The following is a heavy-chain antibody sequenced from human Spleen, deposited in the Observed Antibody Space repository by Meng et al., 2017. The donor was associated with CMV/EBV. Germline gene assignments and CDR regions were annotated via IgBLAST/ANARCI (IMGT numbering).Heavy chain of an antibody. Sequence: FHPYAISWVRQAPGQGLEWMRGFIPVFGAPDYAQRFQDRLTIATDESTGSASMKLSGLRIEDTAVYFCARGPKIPLGGVSVWPLEHWGQGSLVTVSS. V-gene: IGHV1-69*05. CDR1: FHPYA. D-gene: IGHD3-16*02. J-gene: IGHJ4*02. CDR3: ARGPKIPLGGVSVWPLEH. CDR2: FIPVFGAP.